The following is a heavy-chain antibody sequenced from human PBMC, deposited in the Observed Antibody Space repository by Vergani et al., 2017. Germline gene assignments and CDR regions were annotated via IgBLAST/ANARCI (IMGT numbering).Heavy chain of an antibody. V-gene: IGHV4-34*01. CDR3: ARGQAFDI. Sequence: QVQLQQWGAGLLKPSETLSLTCAVYGGSFSGYYWSWIRQPPGKGLEWIGEINHSGSTNYNPSLKSHVTISVDTSKNQFSLKLSSVTAADTAVYYCARGQAFDIWGQGTMVTVSS. J-gene: IGHJ3*02. CDR2: INHSGST. CDR1: GGSFSGYY.